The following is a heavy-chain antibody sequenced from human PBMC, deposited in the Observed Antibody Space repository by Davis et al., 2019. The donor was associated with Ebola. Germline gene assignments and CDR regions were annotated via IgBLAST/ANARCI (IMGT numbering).Heavy chain of an antibody. Sequence: TLSLTCTVSGGSISSGDYYWSWIRQPPGKGLEWIGYIYYSGSTYYNPSLKSRVTISVDTSKNQFSLKLSSVTAADTAVYYCARLLLYYYDSSGYYAPYYFDYWGQGTLVTVSS. D-gene: IGHD3-22*01. J-gene: IGHJ4*02. V-gene: IGHV4-30-4*01. CDR3: ARLLLYYYDSSGYYAPYYFDY. CDR2: IYYSGST. CDR1: GGSISSGDYY.